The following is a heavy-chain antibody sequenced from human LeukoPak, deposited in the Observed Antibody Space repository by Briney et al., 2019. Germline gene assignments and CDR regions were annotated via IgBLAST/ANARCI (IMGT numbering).Heavy chain of an antibody. D-gene: IGHD3-22*01. J-gene: IGHJ4*02. CDR2: INHSGST. CDR3: ATRVYYDSSGYPFDY. CDR1: GGSFSGYY. V-gene: IGHV4-34*01. Sequence: PSETLSLTCAVYGGSFSGYYWSLLRQPPGKGLEWIGEINHSGSTNYNPPLKSRVTISVDTSKNQFSLKLSSVTAADTAVYYCATRVYYDSSGYPFDYWGQGTLVTVSS.